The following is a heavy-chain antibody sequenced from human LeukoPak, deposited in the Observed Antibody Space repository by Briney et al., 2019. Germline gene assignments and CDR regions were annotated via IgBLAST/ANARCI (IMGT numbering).Heavy chain of an antibody. CDR1: GYTFISYG. V-gene: IGHV1-18*01. Sequence: GASVKVSCKASGYTFISYGVSWVRQATGQGLEWMGWISADSGNTNYAQKLQGRVTMTTDTSTSTAYMELRSLRSDDTAVYYCARDLDFGVVIITPQSPFDYWGQGTLVTVSS. CDR3: ARDLDFGVVIITPQSPFDY. CDR2: ISADSGNT. D-gene: IGHD3-3*01. J-gene: IGHJ4*02.